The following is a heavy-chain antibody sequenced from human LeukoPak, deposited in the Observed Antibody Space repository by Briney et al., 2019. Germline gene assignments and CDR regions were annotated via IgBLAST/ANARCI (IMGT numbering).Heavy chain of an antibody. Sequence: PSETLSLTCTVSGGSFSSGGYYWIWHRQHQGMGLEWIGYIYYSGSTYYNPSLKSRVTISVDTSKNQFSLKLSSVTAADTAVYYCARTAHYDSSVDYWGQGTLVTVSS. CDR2: IYYSGST. V-gene: IGHV4-31*03. J-gene: IGHJ4*02. CDR3: ARTAHYDSSVDY. CDR1: GGSFSSGGYY. D-gene: IGHD3-22*01.